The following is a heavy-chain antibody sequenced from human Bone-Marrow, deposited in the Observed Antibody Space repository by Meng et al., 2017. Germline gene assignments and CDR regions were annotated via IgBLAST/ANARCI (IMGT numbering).Heavy chain of an antibody. CDR3: ARGFGDYGGLHDAFDI. V-gene: IGHV1-69*06. CDR1: GGTFSSYA. CDR2: IIPIFGTA. J-gene: IGHJ3*02. Sequence: SVKVSCKASGGTFSSYAISWVRQAPGQGLEWMGGIIPIFGTANYAQKFQGRVMITADKSTSTAYMELSSLRSEDTAVYYCARGFGDYGGLHDAFDIWGQGTMVTVSS. D-gene: IGHD4-17*01.